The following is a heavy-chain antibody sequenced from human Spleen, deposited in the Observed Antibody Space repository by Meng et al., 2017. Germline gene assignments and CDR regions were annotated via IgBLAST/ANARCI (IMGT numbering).Heavy chain of an antibody. V-gene: IGHV1-69*04. J-gene: IGHJ6*02. Sequence: SVKVSCKASGGTFSSYTISWVRQAPGQGLEWMGRIIPILGIANYAQKFQGRVTITADKSTSTAYMELRSLRSDDTAVYYCARDKGVRQKYGMDVWGQGTTVTVSS. CDR3: ARDKGVRQKYGMDV. CDR1: GGTFSSYT. CDR2: IIPILGIA. D-gene: IGHD2-21*01.